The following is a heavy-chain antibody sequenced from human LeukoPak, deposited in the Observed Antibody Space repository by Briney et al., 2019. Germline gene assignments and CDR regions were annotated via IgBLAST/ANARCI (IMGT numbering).Heavy chain of an antibody. CDR3: ARGGDCCWFDP. V-gene: IGHV4-59*01. CDR2: IYYSGST. D-gene: IGHD2-21*02. Sequence: SETLSLTCTVSGGSISSYYWSWIRQPPGKGLEWIGYIYYSGSTNYNPSLKSRVTISVDTSKNQFSLKLSSVTAADTAVYYCARGGDCCWFDPWGQGTLVTVSS. CDR1: GGSISSYY. J-gene: IGHJ5*02.